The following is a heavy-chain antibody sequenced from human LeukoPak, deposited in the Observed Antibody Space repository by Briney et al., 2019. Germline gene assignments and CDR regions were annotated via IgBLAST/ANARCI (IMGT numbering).Heavy chain of an antibody. CDR1: GDSVSSNNGA. V-gene: IGHV6-1*01. Sequence: SQTLSLTCAISGDSVSSNNGAWNWIRQSPSRGLEWLGRTYYRSKWYNDYAESMKGRITIGPDTSKNQFSLQLNPVTPEDTAVYYCARDLGNSGWYTFDYWGQGTLVTVSS. CDR3: ARDLGNSGWYTFDY. J-gene: IGHJ4*02. D-gene: IGHD6-19*01. CDR2: TYYRSKWYN.